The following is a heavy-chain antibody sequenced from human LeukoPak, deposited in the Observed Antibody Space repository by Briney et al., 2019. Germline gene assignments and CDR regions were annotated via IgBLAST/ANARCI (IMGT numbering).Heavy chain of an antibody. J-gene: IGHJ4*02. D-gene: IGHD6-19*01. V-gene: IGHV3-23*01. CDR3: ARCTIGDGSGWCGWFRY. Sequence: GGSLRLSCAASGFIFSSHTMKWVRQAPGKGLQWFSSISGGGGTYYADSVKGRFTVSRDNCKNTMFLQMENLRAEDKAVYYCARCTIGDGSGWCGWFRYWGQGTLVTVSS. CDR1: GFIFSSHT. CDR2: ISGGGGT.